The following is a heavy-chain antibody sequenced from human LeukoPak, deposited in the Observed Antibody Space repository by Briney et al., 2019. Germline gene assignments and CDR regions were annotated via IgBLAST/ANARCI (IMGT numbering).Heavy chain of an antibody. CDR2: ISGSGGST. J-gene: IGHJ5*02. V-gene: IGHV3-23*01. CDR3: AKGMHFGAPNWFDP. D-gene: IGHD3-3*01. CDR1: GFTFSSYA. Sequence: GGSLRLSCAVSGFTFSSYAMSWVRQAQGKGLEWVSDISGSGGSTYYADSVKGRFTIYRDNSKNTLYLQMNSLRAEDTAVYYCAKGMHFGAPNWFDPWGQGTLVTVSS.